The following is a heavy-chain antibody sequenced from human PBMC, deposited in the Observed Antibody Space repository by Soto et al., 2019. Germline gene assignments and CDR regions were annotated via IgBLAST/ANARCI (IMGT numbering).Heavy chain of an antibody. CDR1: GGSISSGGYY. Sequence: TLSLTCTVSGGSISSGGYYWSWIRQHPGKGLEWIGYIYYSGSTYYNPSLKSRVTISVDTSKNQFSLKLSSVTAADTAVYYCARGRGAYGGNSFSLFDYWGQGTLVTVSS. J-gene: IGHJ4*02. CDR3: ARGRGAYGGNSFSLFDY. V-gene: IGHV4-31*03. D-gene: IGHD2-15*01. CDR2: IYYSGST.